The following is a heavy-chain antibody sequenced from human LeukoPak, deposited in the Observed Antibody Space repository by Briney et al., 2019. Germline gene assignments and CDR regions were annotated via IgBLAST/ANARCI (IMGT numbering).Heavy chain of an antibody. D-gene: IGHD2-2*01. CDR2: ISGSGGST. J-gene: IGHJ3*02. V-gene: IGHV3-23*01. CDR3: ARYCSSTSCYRSPDAFDI. Sequence: GGSLRLSCAASGFTFSSYAMSWVRQAPGKGLEWVSAISGSGGSTHYADSVKGRFTISRDNSKNTLYLQMNSLRAEDTAVYYCARYCSSTSCYRSPDAFDIWGQGTMVTVSS. CDR1: GFTFSSYA.